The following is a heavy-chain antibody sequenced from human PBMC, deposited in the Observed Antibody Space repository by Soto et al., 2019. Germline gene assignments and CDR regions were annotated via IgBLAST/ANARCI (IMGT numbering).Heavy chain of an antibody. CDR3: ARGGIAARPSTSPFDY. J-gene: IGHJ4*02. D-gene: IGHD6-6*01. Sequence: SETLSLTCTVSGASIKSYYWAWIRQPAGKGLEWIGRVFASGTTNYNPSLRNRITMSVDTSKNQFSLKLSSVTAADTAVYYCARGGIAARPSTSPFDYWGQGTLVTVSS. CDR1: GASIKSYY. V-gene: IGHV4-4*07. CDR2: VFASGTT.